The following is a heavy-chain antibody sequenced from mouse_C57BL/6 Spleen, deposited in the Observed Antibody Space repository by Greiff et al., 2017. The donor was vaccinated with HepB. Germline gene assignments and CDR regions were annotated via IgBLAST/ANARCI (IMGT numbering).Heavy chain of an antibody. CDR3: ANEDYYAMDY. D-gene: IGHD1-2*01. Sequence: EVKLQESGPGLVKPSQSLSLTCSVTGYSITSGYYWNWIRQFPGNKLEWMGYISYDGSNNYNPSLKNRISITRDTSKNQFFLKLNSVTTEDTATYYCANEDYYAMDYWGQGTSVTVSS. CDR1: GYSITSGYY. V-gene: IGHV3-6*01. J-gene: IGHJ4*01. CDR2: ISYDGSN.